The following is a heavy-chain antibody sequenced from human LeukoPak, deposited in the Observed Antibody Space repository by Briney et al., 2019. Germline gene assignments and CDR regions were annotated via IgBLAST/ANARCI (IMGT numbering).Heavy chain of an antibody. J-gene: IGHJ4*02. CDR1: GFTFSSYA. CDR3: AKRITMVRGVTHYFDY. V-gene: IGHV3-23*01. CDR2: LSGSGGST. Sequence: GGSLRLSCAASGFTFSSYAMSWVRQAPGKGLEWVSVLSGSGGSTYYADSVKGRFTISRDNSKNTLYLQMNSLRAEDTAVYYCAKRITMVRGVTHYFDYWGQGTLVTVSS. D-gene: IGHD3-10*01.